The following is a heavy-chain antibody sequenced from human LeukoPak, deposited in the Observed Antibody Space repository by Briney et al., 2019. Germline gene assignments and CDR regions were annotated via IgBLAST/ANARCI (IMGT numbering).Heavy chain of an antibody. D-gene: IGHD3-3*01. Sequence: SETLSLTCAVYGGSFSGYYWSWIRQPPGKGLEWIGEINHSGSTNYNPSLKSRVTISVDTSKNQFSLKLSSVTAADTAVYYCAIAYQSINDFWSGFPFDPWGQGTLVTVSS. CDR1: GGSFSGYY. CDR2: INHSGST. J-gene: IGHJ5*02. V-gene: IGHV4-34*01. CDR3: AIAYQSINDFWSGFPFDP.